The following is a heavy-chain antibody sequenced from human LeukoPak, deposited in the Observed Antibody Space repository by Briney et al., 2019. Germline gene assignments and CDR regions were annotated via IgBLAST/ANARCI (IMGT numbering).Heavy chain of an antibody. CDR2: IGSDGST. J-gene: IGHJ4*02. CDR3: ARGTSARHPHFDY. CDR1: GFSFSVHA. Sequence: PGGSLRLSCAASGFSFSVHAMSWVRQAPGKGLEWVSGIGSDGSTHYAESVKGRFVISRDNSKSTLYLQMNSLRGEDTAVYYCARGTSARHPHFDYWGQGTLVTVSS. V-gene: IGHV3-23*01. D-gene: IGHD6-6*01.